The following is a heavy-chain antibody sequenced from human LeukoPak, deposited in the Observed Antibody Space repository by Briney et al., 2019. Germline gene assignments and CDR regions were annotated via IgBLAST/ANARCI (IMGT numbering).Heavy chain of an antibody. CDR2: IKQDGSEK. Sequence: GSLRLSCAASGFTFSSYWMIWVRQAPGKGLEWVANIKQDGSEKYYVDSAKGRFTISRDNAKNSLYLQMNSLRAEDTAVYYCAREVGWFGVYYFDYWGQGTLVTVSS. CDR3: AREVGWFGVYYFDY. CDR1: GFTFSSYW. J-gene: IGHJ4*02. D-gene: IGHD3-10*01. V-gene: IGHV3-7*01.